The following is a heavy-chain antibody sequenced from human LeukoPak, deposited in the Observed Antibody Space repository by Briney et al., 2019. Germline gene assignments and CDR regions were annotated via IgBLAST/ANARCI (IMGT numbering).Heavy chain of an antibody. J-gene: IGHJ4*02. Sequence: GGSLRLSCAASGFTFSSYALSWVRQAPGKGLEWVSTVSGSGDDTSYADSVRGRFTISRDNSKNTLYLQMSSLRAEDTAVYYCAKGPSTWDFWGQGTLVTVSS. CDR1: GFTFSSYA. CDR2: VSGSGDDT. V-gene: IGHV3-23*01. CDR3: AKGPSTWDF.